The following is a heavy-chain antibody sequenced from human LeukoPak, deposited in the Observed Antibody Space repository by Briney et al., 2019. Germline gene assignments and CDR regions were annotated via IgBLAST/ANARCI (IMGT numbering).Heavy chain of an antibody. CDR1: GDSVSSTNW. D-gene: IGHD6-19*01. CDR3: ARVSVAGPFRTSRKFDY. Sequence: SETLSLTCAVPGDSVSSTNWWSWVRQSPEMGLEWIGKIFQSGDTNYNPSLKNRVTISVDKSKKRLSLKLNSVTAADTAVYYCARVSVAGPFRTSRKFDYWGQGTLVTVSS. CDR2: IFQSGDT. V-gene: IGHV4-4*02. J-gene: IGHJ4*02.